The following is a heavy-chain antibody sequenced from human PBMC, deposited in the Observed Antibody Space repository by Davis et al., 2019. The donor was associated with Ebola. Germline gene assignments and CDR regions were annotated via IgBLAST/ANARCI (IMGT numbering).Heavy chain of an antibody. CDR1: GFTFSSYD. CDR2: IGTAGDT. J-gene: IGHJ4*02. Sequence: PGGSLRLSCAASGFTFSSYDMHWVRQATGKGLQWVSAIGTAGDTYYPGSVKGRFTISRENAKNSLYLQLNSLRAEDTAVYYCAKPISYCSGGSCPIDYWGQGTLVTVSS. V-gene: IGHV3-13*01. D-gene: IGHD2-15*01. CDR3: AKPISYCSGGSCPIDY.